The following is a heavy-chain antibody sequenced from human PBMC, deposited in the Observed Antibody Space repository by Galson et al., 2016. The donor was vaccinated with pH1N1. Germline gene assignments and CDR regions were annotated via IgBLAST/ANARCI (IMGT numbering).Heavy chain of an antibody. J-gene: IGHJ5*02. CDR1: GSSITSGYY. Sequence: SETLSLTCVVSGSSITSGYYWAWIRQTPGKGLEWIASVYHGGSTYYNPSLKDRGTISADRPKSQFSLRLNSLTAADTAVYYCATHDFSNSDGVLGWFDPWCQGTLVIVSS. CDR2: VYHGGST. CDR3: ATHDFSNSDGVLGWFDP. V-gene: IGHV4-38-2*01. D-gene: IGHD4-11*01.